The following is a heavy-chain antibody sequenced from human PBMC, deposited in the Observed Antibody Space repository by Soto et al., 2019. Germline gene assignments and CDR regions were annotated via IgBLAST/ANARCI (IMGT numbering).Heavy chain of an antibody. CDR2: IYWDGDE. V-gene: IGHV2-5*02. CDR1: GFSLTTGELG. Sequence: QITLKESGPTLVEPTQTLTLTCTFSGFSLTTGELGVGWIRQPPGKALEWLSLIYWDGDEHYTPSLKSRLTITKDTSNNQVVLTMTNMDPVDTATYFCAHLLGGCRRTTCSPRRFDYWGQGTLVTVSS. D-gene: IGHD2-2*01. J-gene: IGHJ4*02. CDR3: AHLLGGCRRTTCSPRRFDY.